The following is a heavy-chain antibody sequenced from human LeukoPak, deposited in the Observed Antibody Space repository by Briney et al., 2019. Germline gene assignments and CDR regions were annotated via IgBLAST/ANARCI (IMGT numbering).Heavy chain of an antibody. V-gene: IGHV4-59*01. Sequence: SETLSLICTVSGGSISSFYWSWIRQPPGKGLEWIGYIYYSGSTNYNPSLKSRVTISVDTSKNQFSLKLSSVTAADTAVYYCARSLSGTSPDYWGQGTLVTVSS. D-gene: IGHD2-2*01. CDR1: GGSISSFY. J-gene: IGHJ4*02. CDR3: ARSLSGTSPDY. CDR2: IYYSGST.